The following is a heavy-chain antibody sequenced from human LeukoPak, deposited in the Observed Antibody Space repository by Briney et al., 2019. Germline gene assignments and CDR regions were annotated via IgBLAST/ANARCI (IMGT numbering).Heavy chain of an antibody. D-gene: IGHD3-10*01. CDR3: ARDTHIHYGSGGMDV. V-gene: IGHV1-18*01. J-gene: IGHJ6*02. CDR2: ISAYNGNT. Sequence: ASVKVSCKASGYTFTSYGISWVRQAPGQGLEWMGWISAYNGNTNYAQKLQGRVTMTTDTSTSTAYMELRSLRSDDTAVYYCARDTHIHYGSGGMDVWGQGTTVTVSS. CDR1: GYTFTSYG.